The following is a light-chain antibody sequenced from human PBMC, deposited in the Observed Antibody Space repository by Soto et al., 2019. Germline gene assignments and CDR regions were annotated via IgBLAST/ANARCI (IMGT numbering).Light chain of an antibody. V-gene: IGLV1-51*01. J-gene: IGLJ2*01. CDR2: DNN. Sequence: QSVLTQPPSVSAAPGQKVTISCSGSTSNIGNKYVSWYQQVPGTAPKLLIYDNNKRPSGIPDRFSGSKSGTSATLGITGLQTGDEADYYCGTWYSSLSAGVFGGGTKLTVL. CDR3: GTWYSSLSAGV. CDR1: TSNIGNKY.